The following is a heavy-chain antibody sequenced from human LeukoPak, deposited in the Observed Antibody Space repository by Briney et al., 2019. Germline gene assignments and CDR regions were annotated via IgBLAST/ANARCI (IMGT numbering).Heavy chain of an antibody. D-gene: IGHD3-22*01. CDR2: IYYSGST. Sequence: SETLSLTCTVSGTSISSYYWSWIRQPPGKGLEWIGYIYYSGSTNYNPSLKSRVTISVDTSNNQFSLKLTSVTAADTAVYYCARGGTMIEGYYYMDVWGKGTTVTVSS. V-gene: IGHV4-59*08. CDR1: GTSISSYY. CDR3: ARGGTMIEGYYYMDV. J-gene: IGHJ6*03.